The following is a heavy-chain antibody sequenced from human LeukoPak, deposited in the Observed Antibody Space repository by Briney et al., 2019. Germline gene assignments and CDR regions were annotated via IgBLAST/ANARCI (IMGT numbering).Heavy chain of an antibody. CDR1: GFSLNASGVG. CDR2: IYWDDDK. CDR3: AHRRQYSNYCFDY. D-gene: IGHD4-11*01. J-gene: IGHJ4*01. Sequence: GSGPTLVNPTQTLTVTCTVSGFSLNASGVGVGWIRQPPGKALEWLALIYWDDDKRYRPSLKSRLTVTKDTSKNQVVLTATNLDPVDTATYYCAHRRQYSNYCFDYWGQGTLVTVSS. V-gene: IGHV2-5*02.